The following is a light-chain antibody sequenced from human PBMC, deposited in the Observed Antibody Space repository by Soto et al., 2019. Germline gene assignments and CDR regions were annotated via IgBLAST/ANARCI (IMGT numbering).Light chain of an antibody. CDR2: EDT. Sequence: SYELTQPPSVSVSPGQTASITCFGDKLGEKYACWYQQKPGQSPVLVIYEDTKRPSGIPERFAGSNSGNTATLTISGTQAVDEADYYCQAWDSSTVVFGGGTKLTVL. CDR1: KLGEKY. CDR3: QAWDSSTVV. V-gene: IGLV3-1*01. J-gene: IGLJ2*01.